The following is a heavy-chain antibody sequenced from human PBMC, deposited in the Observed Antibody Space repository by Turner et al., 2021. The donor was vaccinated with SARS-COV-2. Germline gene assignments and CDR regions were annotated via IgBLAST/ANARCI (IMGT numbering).Heavy chain of an antibody. CDR2: MYGGGST. V-gene: IGHV3-53*02. CDR1: GFTVSSNY. CDR3: ARDDPLGGMDV. Sequence: EVQLVETGGGLIQPGGSLRLSCAASGFTVSSNYMSWVRQAPGKGLEWVSLMYGGGSTYYADSVKGRFTSSRDNSKNTLYLQMNSLRAEDTAVYYCARDDPLGGMDVWGQGTTVTVSS. J-gene: IGHJ6*02.